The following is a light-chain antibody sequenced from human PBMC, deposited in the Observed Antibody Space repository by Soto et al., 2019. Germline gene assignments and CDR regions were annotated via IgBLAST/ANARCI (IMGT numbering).Light chain of an antibody. CDR2: GHN. CDR1: SSNIGSKT. Sequence: QSVLTQPPSTSGTPGQRVTISCSGSSSNIGSKTVNWYQHRPGTAPKLLFYGHNQRPSGVPDRLSGSKSGTSASLAISGLQSEDEADYYCTAWDDSLNGVVFGGGTKLTVL. CDR3: TAWDDSLNGVV. V-gene: IGLV1-44*01. J-gene: IGLJ2*01.